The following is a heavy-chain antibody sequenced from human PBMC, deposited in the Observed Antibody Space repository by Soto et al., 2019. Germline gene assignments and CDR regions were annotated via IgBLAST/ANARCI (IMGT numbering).Heavy chain of an antibody. CDR1: VYTFTSYA. CDR3: ARGYDYYYGMDV. V-gene: IGHV1-3*01. CDR2: INAGNGNT. Sequence: ASVKVSCKASVYTFTSYAIHCVRQAPGQRLEWMGWINAGNGNTKYSQRFQGRVTITRDTSASTAYMELSSLRSEDTAVYSCARGYDYYYGMDVWGQGTTVTVSS. J-gene: IGHJ6*02.